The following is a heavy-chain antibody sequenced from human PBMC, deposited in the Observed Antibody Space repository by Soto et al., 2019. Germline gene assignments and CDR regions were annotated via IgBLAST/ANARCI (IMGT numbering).Heavy chain of an antibody. D-gene: IGHD3-10*01. J-gene: IGHJ3*02. Sequence: SETLSLTCTVSGGSISSGGYYWSWIRQHPGKGLEWIGYIYYSGSTYYNPSLKSRVTISVDTSKNQFSLKLSSVTAADTAVYYCARRGAGITMVRGVSGAFDIWGQGTMVTVSS. CDR2: IYYSGST. CDR3: ARRGAGITMVRGVSGAFDI. CDR1: GGSISSGGYY. V-gene: IGHV4-31*03.